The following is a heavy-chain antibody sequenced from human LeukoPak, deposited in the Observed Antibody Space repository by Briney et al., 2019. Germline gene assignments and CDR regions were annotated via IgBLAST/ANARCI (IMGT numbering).Heavy chain of an antibody. D-gene: IGHD2-15*01. V-gene: IGHV3-13*01. CDR2: IGTAGDT. CDR3: VRGGNRYCSGGSCYMFDY. Sequence: GGSLRLSCAASGFTFSSYDMHWVRQATGKGLEWVSAIGTAGDTYYPGSVKGRFTISRENAKNSLYLQMNSLRAGDTAVYYCVRGGNRYCSGGSCYMFDYWGQGTLVTVSS. CDR1: GFTFSSYD. J-gene: IGHJ4*02.